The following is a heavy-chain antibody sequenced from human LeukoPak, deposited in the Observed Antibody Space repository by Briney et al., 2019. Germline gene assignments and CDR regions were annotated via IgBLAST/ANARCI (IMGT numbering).Heavy chain of an antibody. CDR2: ISSSSSYI. CDR1: GFTFSSYS. V-gene: IGHV3-21*01. D-gene: IGHD6-13*01. J-gene: IGHJ4*02. Sequence: GVSLRLSCAASGFTFSSYSMNWVRQAPGKGLEWVSSISSSSSYIYYADSVKGRFTISRDNAKNSLYLQMNSLRAEDTAVYYCARVEAAADFDYWGQGTLVTVSS. CDR3: ARVEAAADFDY.